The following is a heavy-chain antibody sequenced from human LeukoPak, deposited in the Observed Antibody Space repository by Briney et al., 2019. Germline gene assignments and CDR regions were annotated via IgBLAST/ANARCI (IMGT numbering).Heavy chain of an antibody. CDR2: INTNTGNP. D-gene: IGHD1-26*01. V-gene: IGHV7-4-1*02. CDR1: GYTFTSYA. Sequence: ASVTVFCKASGYTFTSYAMNWVRQAPGQGLEWMGWINTNTGNPTYAQGFTGRFVFSLDTSVSTAYLQISSLKAEDTAVYYCARGVVGATPPFQHWGQGTLVTVSS. CDR3: ARGVVGATPPFQH. J-gene: IGHJ1*01.